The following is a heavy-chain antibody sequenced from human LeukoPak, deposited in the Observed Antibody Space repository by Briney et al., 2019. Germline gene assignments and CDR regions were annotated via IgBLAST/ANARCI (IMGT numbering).Heavy chain of an antibody. CDR2: ISSSSSYI. Sequence: PGGSLRLSCAASGFTFSRYSMTWVRQAPGKGLEWVSSISSSSSYIYYGDSVKGRFTISRDNVKNSLYLQMNSLRAEDTAVYYCAELGITMIGGVWGKGTTVTISS. CDR1: GFTFSRYS. J-gene: IGHJ6*04. D-gene: IGHD3-10*02. V-gene: IGHV3-21*01. CDR3: AELGITMIGGV.